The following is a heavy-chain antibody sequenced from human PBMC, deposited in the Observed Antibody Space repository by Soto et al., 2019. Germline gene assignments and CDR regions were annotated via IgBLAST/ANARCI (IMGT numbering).Heavy chain of an antibody. V-gene: IGHV3-21*01. CDR2: ISSSSSYI. CDR3: AREEEQQLALFDY. D-gene: IGHD6-13*01. Sequence: PGGSLRLSCAASGFTFSSYSMNWVRQAPGKGLEWVSSISSSSSYIYYADSVKGRFTISRDNAKNSLYLQMNSLRAEDTAVYYCAREEEQQLALFDYWGQGTLVTVSS. J-gene: IGHJ4*02. CDR1: GFTFSSYS.